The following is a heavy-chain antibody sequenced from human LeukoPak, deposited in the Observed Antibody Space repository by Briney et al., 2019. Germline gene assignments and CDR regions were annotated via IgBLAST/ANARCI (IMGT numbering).Heavy chain of an antibody. CDR2: IYYSGST. Sequence: SETLSLTCTVSGGSISSSSCYWGWIRQPPGKGLEWIGSIYYSGSTYYNPSLKSRFTISVDTSKNQVSLKLSSVTAADAAVYYCASVGIAAAGNYFDYWGQGTLVTVSS. CDR1: GGSISSSSCY. D-gene: IGHD6-13*01. V-gene: IGHV4-39*01. J-gene: IGHJ4*02. CDR3: ASVGIAAAGNYFDY.